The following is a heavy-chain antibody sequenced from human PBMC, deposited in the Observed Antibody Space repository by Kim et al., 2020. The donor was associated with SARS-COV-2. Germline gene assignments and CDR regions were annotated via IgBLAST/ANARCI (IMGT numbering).Heavy chain of an antibody. V-gene: IGHV1-2*06. D-gene: IGHD2-8*01. CDR1: GYTFTGYY. CDR3: ARDEDLMYYYGMDV. CDR2: INPNSGGT. J-gene: IGHJ6*02. Sequence: ASVKVSCKASGYTFTGYYMHWVRQAPGQGLEWMGRINPNSGGTNYAQKFQGRVTMTRDTSISTAYMELSRLRSDDTAVYYCARDEDLMYYYGMDVWGQGTTVTVSS.